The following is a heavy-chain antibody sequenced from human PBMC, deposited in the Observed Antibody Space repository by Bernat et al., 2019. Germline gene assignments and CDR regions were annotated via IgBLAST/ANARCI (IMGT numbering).Heavy chain of an antibody. V-gene: IGHV3-48*01. Sequence: EVQLVESGGGLVQPGGSLRLSCAASGFTFSSYSMNWVRQAPGKGLEWVAFISGSDATTHDADTVKGRYTISRDNGRNSLYVQVNSVRAEDEAGYYCVRRQLWFSDWGQGTLVTDSS. CDR3: VRRQLWFSD. J-gene: IGHJ4*02. CDR1: GFTFSSYS. CDR2: ISGSDATT. D-gene: IGHD3-10*01.